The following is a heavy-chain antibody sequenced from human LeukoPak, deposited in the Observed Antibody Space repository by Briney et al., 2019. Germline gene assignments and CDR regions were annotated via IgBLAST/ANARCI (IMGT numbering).Heavy chain of an antibody. Sequence: PSETLSLTCTVSGGSISSGGYYWSWIRQHPGKGLEWIGYIYYSGSTYYNPSLKSRVTISVDTSKNQFSLKLSSVTAADTAVYYCARASGFRSGRYRNTHLDFWGPGTLVTVSS. J-gene: IGHJ4*02. D-gene: IGHD3-10*01. V-gene: IGHV4-31*03. CDR3: ARASGFRSGRYRNTHLDF. CDR1: GGSISSGGYY. CDR2: IYYSGST.